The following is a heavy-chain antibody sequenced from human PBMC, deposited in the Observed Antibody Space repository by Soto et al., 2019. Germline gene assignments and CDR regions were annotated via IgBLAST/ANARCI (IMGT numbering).Heavy chain of an antibody. Sequence: PSQTLSLTCAISGDSVSSKSAAWNWIRQSPSRGLEWLGRTYYRSKWYNDYAVSVKSRITINPDTSKNQFSLQLNSVTPEDTAVYYRARVPNPFRLKIGYEDASHFLGQATMVTVSS. D-gene: IGHD5-12*01. CDR1: GDSVSSKSAA. V-gene: IGHV6-1*01. J-gene: IGHJ3*01. CDR3: ARVPNPFRLKIGYEDASHF. CDR2: TYYRSKWYN.